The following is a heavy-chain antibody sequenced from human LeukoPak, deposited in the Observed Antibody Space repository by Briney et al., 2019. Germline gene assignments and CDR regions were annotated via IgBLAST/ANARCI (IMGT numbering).Heavy chain of an antibody. J-gene: IGHJ4*02. CDR1: GYTFTGYY. V-gene: IGHV1-2*02. CDR2: INPNSGGT. Sequence: ASVKVSCKASGYTFTGYYMHWVRQAPGQGLEWMGWINPNSGGTNYAQKFQGRVTMTRDTSISTAYMELSRLRPDDTAVYYCARDRYCSSTSCYNFDYWGQGTLVTVSS. D-gene: IGHD2-2*02. CDR3: ARDRYCSSTSCYNFDY.